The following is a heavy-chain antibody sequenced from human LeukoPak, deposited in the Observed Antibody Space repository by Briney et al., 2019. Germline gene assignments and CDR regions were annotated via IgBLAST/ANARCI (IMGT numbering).Heavy chain of an antibody. CDR1: GGSISSHY. CDR2: IYYSGST. D-gene: IGHD3/OR15-3a*01. J-gene: IGHJ4*02. Sequence: SETLSLTCTVSGGSISSHYWSWIRQPPGKGLEWIGYIYYSGSTNYKPSLKSRVTISVDTSKNQFSLRLTSVTAADTAVYYCARQTGSGLFILPGGQGTLVTVSS. V-gene: IGHV4-59*08. CDR3: ARQTGSGLFILP.